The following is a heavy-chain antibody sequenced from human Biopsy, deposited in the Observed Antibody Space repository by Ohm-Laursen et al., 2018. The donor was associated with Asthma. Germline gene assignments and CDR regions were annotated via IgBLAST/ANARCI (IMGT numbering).Heavy chain of an antibody. CDR1: GASIRGSGSY. D-gene: IGHD5-12*01. V-gene: IGHV4-39*01. CDR3: ASPVNRASGGYEWAAVFDY. J-gene: IGHJ4*02. Sequence: SETLSLTCTVSGASIRGSGSYWAWIRQAPGKGPEWIGTTHYSGSTFYKPSLRSRVTMSLDTSTNQFSLRLRSVTATDTAVYYCASPVNRASGGYEWAAVFDYWGQGILVTVSS. CDR2: THYSGST.